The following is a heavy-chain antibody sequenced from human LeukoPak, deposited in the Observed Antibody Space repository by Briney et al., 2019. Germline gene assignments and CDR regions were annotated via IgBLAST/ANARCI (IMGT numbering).Heavy chain of an antibody. J-gene: IGHJ3*02. CDR2: IREDGSET. D-gene: IGHD7-27*01. Sequence: GGSLRLSCAASGFTFSSYWMSWVRQAPGKGLEWVASIREDGSETYPADSVRGRFTFSRDNAKNSLYLQMHSLRVEDTAVYYCVRSSDMTGDLHDAFDIWGRGTMVTVSS. CDR1: GFTFSSYW. V-gene: IGHV3-7*01. CDR3: VRSSDMTGDLHDAFDI.